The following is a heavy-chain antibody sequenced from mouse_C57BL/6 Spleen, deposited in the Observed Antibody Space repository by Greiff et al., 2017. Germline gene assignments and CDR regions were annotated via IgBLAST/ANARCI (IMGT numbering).Heavy chain of an antibody. V-gene: IGHV1-62-2*01. J-gene: IGHJ3*01. Sequence: QVQLKQSGAELVKPGASVKLSCKASGYTFTEYTIHWVKQRSGQGLEWIGWFYPGSGSIKYNEKFKDKATLTADKSSSTVYMELSRLTSEDSAVYCCARHEGGAYYSNYCFAYWGQGTLVTVSA. CDR3: ARHEGGAYYSNYCFAY. D-gene: IGHD2-5*01. CDR2: FYPGSGSI. CDR1: GYTFTEYT.